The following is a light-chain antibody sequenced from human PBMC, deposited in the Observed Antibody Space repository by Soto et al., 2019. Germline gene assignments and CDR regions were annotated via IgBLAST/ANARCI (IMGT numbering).Light chain of an antibody. V-gene: IGLV2-8*01. CDR1: SSDVGGYNY. J-gene: IGLJ1*01. CDR2: EVS. Sequence: QSALTQPPSASGSPGQSVTISCTGTSSDVGGYNYVSWYQQHPGKAPKLMIYEVSKRPSGVPGRFSGSKSGNTASLTVSGLQAEDEADYYCSSYAGSNNFEVFGTGTKLTVL. CDR3: SSYAGSNNFEV.